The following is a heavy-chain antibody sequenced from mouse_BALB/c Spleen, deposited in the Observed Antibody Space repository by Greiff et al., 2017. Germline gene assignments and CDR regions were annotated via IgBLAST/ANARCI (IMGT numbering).Heavy chain of an antibody. J-gene: IGHJ3*01. V-gene: IGHV8-2*01. D-gene: IGHD2-4*01. CDR2: WNNDNY. CDR3: WRSPMITTGQRNRGFAY. CDR1: ISLSTSGMGL. Sequence: QVTLKESGPGILQPSQTLSLACTFSGISLSTSGMGLSWLRKPSGKALEWLASIWNNDNYYNPSLKSRLTISKETSNNQVFLKLTSVDTADSATYYCAWRSPMITTGQRNRGFAYWGQGTLVTVSA.